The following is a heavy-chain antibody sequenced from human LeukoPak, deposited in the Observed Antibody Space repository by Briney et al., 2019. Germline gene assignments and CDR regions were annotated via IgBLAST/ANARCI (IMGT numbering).Heavy chain of an antibody. CDR3: AAINGDQPGR. Sequence: GGSLRLSCAASGFTFSSYGMHWVRQAPGKGLEWVAVIWYDGSNKYYADSVKGRFTISRDNAKNSLYLQMNSLRAEDMAVYYCAAINGDQPGRWGQGTLVTVSS. CDR1: GFTFSSYG. CDR2: IWYDGSNK. J-gene: IGHJ4*02. D-gene: IGHD4-17*01. V-gene: IGHV3-33*03.